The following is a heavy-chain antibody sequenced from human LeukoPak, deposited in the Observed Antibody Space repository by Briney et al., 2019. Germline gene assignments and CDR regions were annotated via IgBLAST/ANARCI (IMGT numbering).Heavy chain of an antibody. V-gene: IGHV3-48*03. CDR3: ARETIDCGGACYDY. D-gene: IGHD2-21*02. CDR2: LSSDGTMA. Sequence: PGGSLRLSCAASGFTFNNYEMNWVRQSPGKGLEWISYLSSDGTMAYYAGSVKGRFTISRDNAKNSLYLQMNSLRADDTAVYYCARETIDCGGACYDYWGQGTLATVSS. J-gene: IGHJ4*02. CDR1: GFTFNNYE.